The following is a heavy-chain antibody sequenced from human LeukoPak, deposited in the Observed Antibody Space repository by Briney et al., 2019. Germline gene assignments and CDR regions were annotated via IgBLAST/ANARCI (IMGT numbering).Heavy chain of an antibody. D-gene: IGHD6-13*01. CDR3: ARGYSSSWYYYYYMDV. V-gene: IGHV1-8*03. Sequence: GASVKVSCKASGYTFTGHYMHWVRQATGQGLEWMGWMNPNSGNTGYAQKFQGRVTITRNTSISTAYMELSSLRSEDTAVYYCARGYSSSWYYYYYMDVWGKGTTVTVSS. CDR2: MNPNSGNT. CDR1: GYTFTGHY. J-gene: IGHJ6*03.